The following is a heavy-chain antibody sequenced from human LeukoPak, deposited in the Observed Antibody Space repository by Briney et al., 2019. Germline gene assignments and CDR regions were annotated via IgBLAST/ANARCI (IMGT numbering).Heavy chain of an antibody. CDR1: GFTFSNSW. V-gene: IGHV3-7*01. J-gene: IGHJ1*01. CDR3: ATYSSRNAREFQH. CDR2: IKTDGSGK. D-gene: IGHD2-2*01. Sequence: PGGSLRLSCEASGFTFSNSWMTWVRQTPGKGLEWVANIKTDGSGKYYVDSVRGRFTISRDNAKNSLYLQMNSLRAEDTAVYYRATYSSRNAREFQHWGQGTLVTVSS.